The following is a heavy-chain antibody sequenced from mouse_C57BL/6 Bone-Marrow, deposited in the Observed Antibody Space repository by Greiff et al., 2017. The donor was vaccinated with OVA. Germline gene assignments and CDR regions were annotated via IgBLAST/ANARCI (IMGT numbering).Heavy chain of an antibody. CDR3: AATRYAMDY. Sequence: QVQLQQSGPGLVQPSQSLSITCTVSGFSLTSYGVHWVRQSPGKGLEWLGVIWRGGSTDYNAAIMSRLSITKDNSKSQVFFKMNSLQADDTAIYYCAATRYAMDYWGQGTSVTVSS. V-gene: IGHV2-5*01. CDR1: GFSLTSYG. D-gene: IGHD1-2*01. J-gene: IGHJ4*01. CDR2: IWRGGST.